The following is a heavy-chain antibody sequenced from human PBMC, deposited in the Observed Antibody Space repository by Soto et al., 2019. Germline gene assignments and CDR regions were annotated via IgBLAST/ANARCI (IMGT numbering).Heavy chain of an antibody. J-gene: IGHJ4*02. Sequence: GGSLRLSCAASGFTFSSYSMNWVRQAPGKGLEWVSVIYSGGSTYYADSVKGRFTISRDNSKNTLYLQMNSLRAEDTAVYYCARGASIAAHYDYWGQGTLVTVSS. CDR1: GFTFSSYS. CDR3: ARGASIAAHYDY. V-gene: IGHV3-66*01. D-gene: IGHD6-6*01. CDR2: IYSGGST.